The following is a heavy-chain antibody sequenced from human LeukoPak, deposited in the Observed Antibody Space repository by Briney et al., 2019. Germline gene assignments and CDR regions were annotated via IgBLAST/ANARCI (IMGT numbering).Heavy chain of an antibody. CDR1: GVSISNTNSY. V-gene: IGHV4-39*01. Sequence: SETLSLTCTVSGVSISNTNSYWGWIRQPPGQGLEWIGTISYSGSTYYNPSPKSRVTISVDTSTGHFSLKLSSVTAADTAVYFCARQGYSSGWTGHFDYWGQGTLVTVSS. J-gene: IGHJ4*02. D-gene: IGHD6-19*01. CDR2: ISYSGST. CDR3: ARQGYSSGWTGHFDY.